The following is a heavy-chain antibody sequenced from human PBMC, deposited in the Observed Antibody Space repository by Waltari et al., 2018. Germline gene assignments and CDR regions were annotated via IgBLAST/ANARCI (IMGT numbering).Heavy chain of an antibody. CDR3: VADASEVGRGEFDY. Sequence: EVQLVESGGGLVRPGGSHRLSCVVSGFNFNYAWMSWFPQAPREGLGWCASIKSKTSGGAPDYAATVKGRLTISRDDSKSMVDLQMNSLKSEDTGIYYCVADASEVGRGEFDYWGQGILVTVSS. D-gene: IGHD3-10*01. V-gene: IGHV3-15*01. J-gene: IGHJ4*02. CDR1: GFNFNYAW. CDR2: IKSKTSGGAP.